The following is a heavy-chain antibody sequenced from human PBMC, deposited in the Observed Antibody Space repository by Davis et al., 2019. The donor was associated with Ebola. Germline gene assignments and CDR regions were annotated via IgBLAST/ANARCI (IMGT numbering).Heavy chain of an antibody. CDR3: ARSGDLVVPAARYYFDY. Sequence: PSETLSLTCAAYGLSFSGYYWSWIRQSPGKGLEWIGEINHSGSTNYNPSLKSRVTISVDKSKNQFSLKLSSVTAADTAVYYCARSGDLVVPAARYYFDYWGQGTLVTVSS. J-gene: IGHJ4*02. CDR2: INHSGST. CDR1: GLSFSGYY. V-gene: IGHV4-34*01. D-gene: IGHD2-2*01.